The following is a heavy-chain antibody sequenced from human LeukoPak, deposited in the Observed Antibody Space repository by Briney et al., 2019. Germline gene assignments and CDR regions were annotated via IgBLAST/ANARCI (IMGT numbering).Heavy chain of an antibody. D-gene: IGHD3-9*01. Sequence: PSETLSLTCAVYGGSFSGYYWSWIRQPPGKGLEWIGEINHSGSTNYNPSLKSRVTISVDTSKNQFSLKLSSVTAADTAVYYCARFPYYDILTGYYKPPYYFDYWGQGTLVTVSS. J-gene: IGHJ4*02. CDR1: GGSFSGYY. V-gene: IGHV4-34*01. CDR2: INHSGST. CDR3: ARFPYYDILTGYYKPPYYFDY.